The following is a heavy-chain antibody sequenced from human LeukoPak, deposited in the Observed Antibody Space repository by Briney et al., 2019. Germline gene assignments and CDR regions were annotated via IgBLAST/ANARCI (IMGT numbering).Heavy chain of an antibody. CDR2: IYYSGST. CDR3: AREIKVGTFDY. Sequence: PSQTLSLTCTVSGGSISSGGYYWSWIRQPPGKGLEWIGYIYYSGSTNYNPSLKSRVTISVDTSKNQFSLKLSSMTAADTAVYYCAREIKVGTFDYWGQGTLVTVSS. V-gene: IGHV4-61*08. CDR1: GGSISSGGYY. J-gene: IGHJ4*02. D-gene: IGHD4-23*01.